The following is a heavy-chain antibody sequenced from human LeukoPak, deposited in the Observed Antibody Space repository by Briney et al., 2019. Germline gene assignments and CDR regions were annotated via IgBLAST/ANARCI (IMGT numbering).Heavy chain of an antibody. CDR1: GYSFTSYW. D-gene: IGHD3-22*01. Sequence: GESLKISCKGSGYSFTSYWIGWVRQMPGKGLEWMGIIYPGDSDTRYSPSFQGQVTISADKSISTAYLQWSSLKASDTAMYYCARFNRGAEYDSSGWNPSDYWGQGTLVTVSS. V-gene: IGHV5-51*01. CDR2: IYPGDSDT. J-gene: IGHJ4*02. CDR3: ARFNRGAEYDSSGWNPSDY.